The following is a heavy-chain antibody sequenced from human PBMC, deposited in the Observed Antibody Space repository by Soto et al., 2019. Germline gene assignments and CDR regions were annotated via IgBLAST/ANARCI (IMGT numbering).Heavy chain of an antibody. D-gene: IGHD6-19*01. CDR2: IYYSGST. J-gene: IGHJ6*02. CDR1: GGSISGYY. Sequence: PSETLSLTCTISGGSISGYYWTWIRQPPGKGLEWIGSIYYSGSTYYNPSLKSRVTISVDTSKNQFSLKLSSVTAADTAVYYCARHAGTPVGAVADYYYYGMDVWGQGTTVTVSS. CDR3: ARHAGTPVGAVADYYYYGMDV. V-gene: IGHV4-39*01.